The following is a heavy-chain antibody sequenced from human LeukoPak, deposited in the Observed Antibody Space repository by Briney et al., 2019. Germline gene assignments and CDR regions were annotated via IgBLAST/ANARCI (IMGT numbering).Heavy chain of an antibody. CDR2: INPNNGDT. D-gene: IGHD3-3*01. V-gene: IGHV1-2*02. Sequence: ASVKVSCKASGYTFSGGYYLHWVRQAPGQGLEWMGWINPNNGDTNYAQKFQGRVTMTRDTSISTAYMEPSRLRSDDAAVHFCARGAYYNFWSGFYYSPHFDYWGQGTLVTVSS. CDR1: GYTFSGGYY. J-gene: IGHJ4*02. CDR3: ARGAYYNFWSGFYYSPHFDY.